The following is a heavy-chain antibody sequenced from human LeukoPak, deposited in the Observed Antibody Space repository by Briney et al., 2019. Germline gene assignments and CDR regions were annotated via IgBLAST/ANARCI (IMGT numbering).Heavy chain of an antibody. CDR1: GFTFSSYG. V-gene: IGHV3-33*01. J-gene: IGHJ4*02. CDR2: IWYDGSNK. D-gene: IGHD6-19*01. CDR3: ARDPGVRWLVGFDY. Sequence: GGSLRLSCAASGFTFSSYGMHWGRQAPGKGLEGVAVIWYDGSNKYYADSVKGRFTISRDNSKNTLYLQMDSLRAEDTAVYYCARDPGVRWLVGFDYWGQGTLVTVSS.